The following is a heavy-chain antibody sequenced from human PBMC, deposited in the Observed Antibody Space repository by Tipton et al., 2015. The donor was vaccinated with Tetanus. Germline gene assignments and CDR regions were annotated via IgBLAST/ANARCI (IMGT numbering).Heavy chain of an antibody. V-gene: IGHV4-59*01. CDR1: GGSISSYY. Sequence: LRLSCTVSGGSISSYYWSWIRQPPGKGLEWIGYIYYSGSTNYNPSLKSRVTISVDTSKNQFSLKLSSVTAADTAVYYCAREVEYGSSGYYRYFDYWGQGTLATVSS. J-gene: IGHJ4*02. D-gene: IGHD3-22*01. CDR3: AREVEYGSSGYYRYFDY. CDR2: IYYSGST.